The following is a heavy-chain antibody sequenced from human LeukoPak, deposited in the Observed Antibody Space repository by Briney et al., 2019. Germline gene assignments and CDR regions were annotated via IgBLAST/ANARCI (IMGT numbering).Heavy chain of an antibody. CDR3: ARDSANVVGAKSIFDY. CDR2: ISGSSSYI. CDR1: GFTFSSYS. J-gene: IGHJ4*02. V-gene: IGHV3-21*01. Sequence: GGSLRLSCAASGFTFSSYSMNWVRQAPGKGLEWVSSISGSSSYIYYADSVKGRFTISRDNAKNSPHLQMSSLRAEDTAVYYCARDSANVVGAKSIFDYWGQGALVTVSS. D-gene: IGHD1-26*01.